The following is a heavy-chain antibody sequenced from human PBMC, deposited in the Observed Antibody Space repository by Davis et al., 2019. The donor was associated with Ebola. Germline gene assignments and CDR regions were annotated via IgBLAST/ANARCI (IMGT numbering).Heavy chain of an antibody. J-gene: IGHJ4*02. CDR3: AREEPRLTYYDFWSGYYVPNYFDY. CDR1: GFTFSSYA. D-gene: IGHD3-3*01. CDR2: IKQDGSEK. V-gene: IGHV3-7*03. Sequence: GGSLRLSCAASGFTFSSYAMSWVRQAPGKGLEWVANIKQDGSEKYYVDSVKGRFTISRDNAKNSLYLQMNSLRAEDTAVYYCAREEPRLTYYDFWSGYYVPNYFDYWGQGTLVTVSS.